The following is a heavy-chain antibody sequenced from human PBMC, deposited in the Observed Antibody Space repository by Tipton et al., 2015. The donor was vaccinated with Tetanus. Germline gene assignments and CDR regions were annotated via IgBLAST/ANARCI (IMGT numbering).Heavy chain of an antibody. V-gene: IGHV4-30-4*01. CDR3: ARAFTRGYTYGTTFDY. CDR1: GGSISSGDYY. Sequence: TLSLTCTVSGGSISSGDYYWSWIRQPPGKGLEWIGYIYYSGTTYYNPSLKSRVTISVDTSNNQFSLKVTSVTAADTAVYYCARAFTRGYTYGTTFDYWGQGTLVTVSS. J-gene: IGHJ4*02. CDR2: IYYSGTT. D-gene: IGHD5-18*01.